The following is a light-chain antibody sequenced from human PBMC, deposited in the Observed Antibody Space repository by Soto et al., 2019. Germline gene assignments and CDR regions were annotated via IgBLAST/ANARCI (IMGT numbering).Light chain of an antibody. CDR3: QAWDSSTAV. CDR2: QDS. V-gene: IGLV3-1*01. J-gene: IGLJ1*01. Sequence: SYELTQPPSVSVSPGQTASITCSGDKLGDKYACWYQQKPGQSPVLVIYQDSKRPSGIPDRFSGSNSGNTATLTISGTQAMDEADYYCQAWDSSTAVFGTGTQLTVL. CDR1: KLGDKY.